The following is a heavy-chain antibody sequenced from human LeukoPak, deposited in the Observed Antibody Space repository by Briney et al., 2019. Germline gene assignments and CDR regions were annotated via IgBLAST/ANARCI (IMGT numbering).Heavy chain of an antibody. CDR3: ANRDGNHDDAFDI. D-gene: IGHD1-14*01. CDR2: IYYSGST. Sequence: SQTLSLTCTVSGGSISSGGYYWSWIRQPPGKGLEWIGYIYYSGSTYYNPSLKSRVTISVDTSKNQFSLKLSSVTAADTAVYYCANRDGNHDDAFDIWGQGTMVTVSS. V-gene: IGHV4-30-4*01. CDR1: GGSISSGGYY. J-gene: IGHJ3*02.